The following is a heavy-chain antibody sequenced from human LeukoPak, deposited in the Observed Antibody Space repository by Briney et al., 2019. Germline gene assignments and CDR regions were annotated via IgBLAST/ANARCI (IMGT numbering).Heavy chain of an antibody. J-gene: IGHJ3*02. Sequence: ASVKVSCKASGYTFTGYYMHWVRQAPGQGLEWMGWISAYNGNTNYAQKLQGRVTMTTDTSTRTAYMELRSLRSDDTAVYYCAQCSSSSCYSAFDIWGQGTVVTVSS. CDR2: ISAYNGNT. CDR3: AQCSSSSCYSAFDI. D-gene: IGHD2-2*02. CDR1: GYTFTGYY. V-gene: IGHV1-18*04.